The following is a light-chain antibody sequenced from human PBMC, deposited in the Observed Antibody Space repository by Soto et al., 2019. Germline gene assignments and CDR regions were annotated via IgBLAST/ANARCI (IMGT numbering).Light chain of an antibody. V-gene: IGLV2-8*01. CDR1: SSDVGGYNY. Sequence: QSALTQPPSASGSPGQSVAISCTGTSSDVGGYNYVSWYQQHPGKAPKLMIYEVNKRPSGVPDRFSGSKSGNTASQTVAGLPDEDEADYYCSSYAGSSNVFGPGTKATVL. CDR3: SSYAGSSNV. CDR2: EVN. J-gene: IGLJ1*01.